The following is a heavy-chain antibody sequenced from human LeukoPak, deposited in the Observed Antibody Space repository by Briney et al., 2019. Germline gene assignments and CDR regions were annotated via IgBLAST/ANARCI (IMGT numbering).Heavy chain of an antibody. CDR2: IIPILGIA. V-gene: IGHV1-69*10. D-gene: IGHD4-17*01. CDR3: ASYGDAAFFFDY. J-gene: IGHJ4*02. Sequence: PGASVRVSCTASGGTFSSYAISWVRQAPGQGLEWMGRIIPILGIANYAQTLQGRVTITADKSTSTPYMELSSLRSEDTAVYYCASYGDAAFFFDYWGQGTLVTVSS. CDR1: GGTFSSYA.